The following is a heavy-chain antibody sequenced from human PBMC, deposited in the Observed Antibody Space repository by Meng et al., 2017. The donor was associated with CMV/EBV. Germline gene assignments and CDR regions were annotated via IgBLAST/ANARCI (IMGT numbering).Heavy chain of an antibody. CDR1: GGTFSSYA. V-gene: IGHV1-69*01. CDR2: IIPIFGTA. Sequence: QVRRGRCGGGVKKPGSSVKVCCKASGGTFSSYAIGWVGQGPGQGLEWMGGIIPIFGTANYAQKFQGRVTITADESTSTAYMELSSLRSEDTAVYYCARGYYDSSGYYYRGGYYFDYWGQGTLVTVSS. CDR3: ARGYYDSSGYYYRGGYYFDY. D-gene: IGHD3-22*01. J-gene: IGHJ4*02.